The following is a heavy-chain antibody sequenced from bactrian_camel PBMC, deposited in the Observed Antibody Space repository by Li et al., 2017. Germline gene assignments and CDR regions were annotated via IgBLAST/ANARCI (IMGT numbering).Heavy chain of an antibody. CDR1: GFTFRSYY. Sequence: HVQLVESGGGLVQPGGSLRLSCAASGFTFRSYYMDWVRQAPGKGLEWVSSISGDGRNTYYADSMKGRFAISRDNARNTLYLQLNSLKTEDTAMYYCAKDTYGGNSYYDFGYWGQGTQVTVS. V-gene: IGHV3-2*01. CDR3: AKDTYGGNSYYDFGY. J-gene: IGHJ6*01. D-gene: IGHD6*01. CDR2: ISGDGRNT.